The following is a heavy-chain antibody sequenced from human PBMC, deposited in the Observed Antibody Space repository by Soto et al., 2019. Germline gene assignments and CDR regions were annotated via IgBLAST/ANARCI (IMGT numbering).Heavy chain of an antibody. CDR2: VHFSGST. Sequence: SETLSLTCDVSGFSITVNHWSWIRQAPGKGLEWVGYVHFSGSTTYNPSLAPRLNISFDMSKSQVYLQLTSVTAADTAVYYCARFGAAAAHDDNWGRGVLVTVS. J-gene: IGHJ4*01. D-gene: IGHD6-13*01. CDR3: ARFGAAAAHDDN. V-gene: IGHV4-59*01. CDR1: GFSITVNH.